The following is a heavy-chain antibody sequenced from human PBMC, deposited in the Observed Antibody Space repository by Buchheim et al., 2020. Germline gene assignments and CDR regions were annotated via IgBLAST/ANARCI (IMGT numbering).Heavy chain of an antibody. V-gene: IGHV1-69*06. Sequence: QVQLVQSGAEVKKPGSSVKVSCKASGGTFSSYAISWVRQAPGQGLEWMGGIIPIFGTANYAQKFQGRVTITAAKSTSTAYMELSSLRSEDTAVYYCARLPLGYVGASSSGNFDYWGQGTL. D-gene: IGHD1-26*01. J-gene: IGHJ4*02. CDR1: GGTFSSYA. CDR3: ARLPLGYVGASSSGNFDY. CDR2: IIPIFGTA.